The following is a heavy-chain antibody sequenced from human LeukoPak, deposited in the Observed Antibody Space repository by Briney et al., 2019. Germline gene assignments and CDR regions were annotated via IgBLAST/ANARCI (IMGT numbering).Heavy chain of an antibody. CDR3: ASGHYADYD. J-gene: IGHJ4*02. Sequence: AGTLRLSCSVSEITFSDFWMNWVRQAPGKGLEWVASRKKDGSEEYYVDSVRGRFTISRDNAQNSLYLQMNSLRDEDTAVYYCASGHYADYDWGQGTPVTGSS. CDR1: EITFSDFW. D-gene: IGHD4-17*01. V-gene: IGHV3-7*01. CDR2: RKKDGSEE.